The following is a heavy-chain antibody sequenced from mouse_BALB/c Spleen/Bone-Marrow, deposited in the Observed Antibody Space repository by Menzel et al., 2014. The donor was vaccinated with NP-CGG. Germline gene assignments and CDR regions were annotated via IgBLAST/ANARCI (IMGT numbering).Heavy chain of an antibody. CDR3: TRSGPWFAY. V-gene: IGHV1S81*02. J-gene: IGHJ3*01. CDR1: GYTFTSYY. Sequence: QVQLQQPGAELVKPGASVKLSCRASGYTFTSYYMYWVKQRPGQGLEWIGEINPSSGGTNFNEKVKSKATLTVDKSSSTAYMQLSSLTSEDSAVYYCTRSGPWFAYWGQGTLVTVSA. CDR2: INPSSGGT.